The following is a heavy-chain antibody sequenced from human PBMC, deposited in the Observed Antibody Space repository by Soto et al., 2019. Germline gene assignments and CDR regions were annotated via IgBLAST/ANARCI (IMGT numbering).Heavy chain of an antibody. CDR1: CFTLSRHG. CDR3: ARERSATDD. CDR2: ISAYNGNT. J-gene: IGHJ4*02. D-gene: IGHD6-6*01. V-gene: IGHV1-18*01. Sequence: GPVKGSRQASCFTLSRHGISWGRQAPGQGLEWMGWISAYNGNTNYAQKLQGRVTMTTDTSTSTAYMELRSLRSDDTAVYYCARERSATDDWGQGTLVTVSS.